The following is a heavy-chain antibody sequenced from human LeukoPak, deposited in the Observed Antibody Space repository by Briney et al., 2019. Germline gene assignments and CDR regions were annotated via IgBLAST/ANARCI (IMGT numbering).Heavy chain of an antibody. Sequence: GGSLRLSCAASGFTFSSYSMNWGRQAPRKGLEWVSAISGSGDGTYYADSVKGRFTVSRDNSKNTLYLQMNNLRAEDSTVYYCAKGVGGYCSSTDCRAYDNWGQGTLVTVSS. V-gene: IGHV3-23*01. J-gene: IGHJ4*02. CDR1: GFTFSSYS. CDR3: AKGVGGYCSSTDCRAYDN. CDR2: ISGSGDGT. D-gene: IGHD2-2*01.